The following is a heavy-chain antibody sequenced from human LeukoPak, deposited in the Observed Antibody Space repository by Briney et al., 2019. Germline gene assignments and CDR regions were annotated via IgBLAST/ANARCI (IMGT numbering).Heavy chain of an antibody. V-gene: IGHV3-23*01. Sequence: PGGSLRLSCAASGFTFSSYAMSWVRQAPGKGLEWVSAISGSGGSTYYADSVKGRFTISRDNSKNTLYLQMNSLRAEDTAVYYCAKDPPLTFGGDTHRFDYWGQGTLVTVSS. D-gene: IGHD3-16*01. CDR1: GFTFSSYA. CDR3: AKDPPLTFGGDTHRFDY. J-gene: IGHJ4*02. CDR2: ISGSGGST.